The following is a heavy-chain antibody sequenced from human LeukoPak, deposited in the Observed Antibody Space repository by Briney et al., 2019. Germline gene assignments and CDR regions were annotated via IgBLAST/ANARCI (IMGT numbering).Heavy chain of an antibody. CDR1: GYTCTGYY. V-gene: IGHV1-46*01. D-gene: IGHD5-24*01. Sequence: ASVKVSCKASGYTCTGYYMHWVRQAPGQGLEWMGIINPSGGSTSYAQKFQGRVTMTRDTSTSTVYMELSSMRSEDTAVYYCARDKMAGRDGYNFGIFDIWGQGTMVTVSS. CDR3: ARDKMAGRDGYNFGIFDI. J-gene: IGHJ3*02. CDR2: INPSGGST.